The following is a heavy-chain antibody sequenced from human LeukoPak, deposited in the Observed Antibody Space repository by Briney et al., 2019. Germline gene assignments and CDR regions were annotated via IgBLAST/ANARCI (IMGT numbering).Heavy chain of an antibody. CDR2: IKQDGGGK. CDR1: GFVYSAFW. V-gene: IGHV3-7*01. Sequence: GGSLRLSCAASGFVYSAFWMSWVRQAPGKGLEWVANIKQDGGGKYYEDSVKGRFTISRDNARNTLFLQMDSLRAEDTAVYYCARESVRRISMRSKGFFDYWGRGTRVTVSS. J-gene: IGHJ4*02. CDR3: ARESVRRISMRSKGFFDY. D-gene: IGHD3-22*01.